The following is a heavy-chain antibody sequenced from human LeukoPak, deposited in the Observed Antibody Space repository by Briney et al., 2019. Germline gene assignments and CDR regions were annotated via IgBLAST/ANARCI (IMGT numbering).Heavy chain of an antibody. CDR1: VFTFSSYG. CDR3: SSQPSFGHLLSGFHFDF. D-gene: IGHD3-16*01. J-gene: IGHJ4*02. V-gene: IGHV3-23*01. Sequence: GGSLRLSCAASVFTFSSYGMSWVRQAPGKGLEGVSAISGSGGSTYYADSVKGRFTISRDNAKNSLYLQMNSLRTEDTALYYCSSQPSFGHLLSGFHFDFWGQGTLVTVSS. CDR2: ISGSGGST.